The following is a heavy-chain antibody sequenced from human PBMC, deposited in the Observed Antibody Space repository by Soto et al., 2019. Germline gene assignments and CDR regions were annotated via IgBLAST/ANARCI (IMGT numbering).Heavy chain of an antibody. D-gene: IGHD3-16*01. Sequence: GGSLRLSCAASGFTFSSYSMNWVRQAPGKGLEWVSSISSSSSYIYYADSVKGRFTISRDNAKNSLYLQMNSLRAEDTAVYYCATYVEYPPPYYYGMDVWGQGTTVTVSS. CDR3: ATYVEYPPPYYYGMDV. CDR1: GFTFSSYS. V-gene: IGHV3-21*01. J-gene: IGHJ6*02. CDR2: ISSSSSYI.